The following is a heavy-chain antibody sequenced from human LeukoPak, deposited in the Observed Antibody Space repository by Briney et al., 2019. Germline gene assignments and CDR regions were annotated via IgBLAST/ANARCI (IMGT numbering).Heavy chain of an antibody. Sequence: GESLKISCKGSGYIFTSYWIGWVRQMPGKGLEWMGIIYPGDSDTRYSPSFQGQVTISADKSISTAYLQWSSLKASDTAMYYCARVGQVDIVATNHLWIGYFDYWGQGTLVTVSS. CDR3: ARVGQVDIVATNHLWIGYFDY. D-gene: IGHD5-12*01. CDR2: IYPGDSDT. V-gene: IGHV5-51*01. CDR1: GYIFTSYW. J-gene: IGHJ4*02.